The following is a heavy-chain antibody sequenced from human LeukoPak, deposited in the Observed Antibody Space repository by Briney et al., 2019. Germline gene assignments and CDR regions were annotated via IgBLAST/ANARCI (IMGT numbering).Heavy chain of an antibody. Sequence: SETLSLTCTVSGGSISSGGYYWSWLRQHPGKGLEWIGYIYYSGSTYYNPSLKSRITISVDTSKNQFSLKLSSVTSADTGVFFCARAKGYYDSSGFLWFDPWGQGTLVTVSS. J-gene: IGHJ5*02. V-gene: IGHV4-31*03. CDR1: GGSISSGGYY. D-gene: IGHD3-22*01. CDR3: ARAKGYYDSSGFLWFDP. CDR2: IYYSGST.